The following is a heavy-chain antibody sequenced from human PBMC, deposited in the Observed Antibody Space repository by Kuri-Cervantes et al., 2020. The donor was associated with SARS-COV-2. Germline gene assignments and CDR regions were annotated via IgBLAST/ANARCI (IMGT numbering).Heavy chain of an antibody. J-gene: IGHJ5*02. D-gene: IGHD6-13*01. CDR3: AKDSGYSSSLNWFDP. Sequence: SETLSLTCTVSGGSISDYYWSWIRQTPGKGLEWLGYIYFSGSTNYNPSLKSRVTISVDTSKNQFSLKLSSVTAADTAVYYCAKDSGYSSSLNWFDPWGQGILVTVSS. CDR1: GGSISDYY. V-gene: IGHV4-59*12. CDR2: IYFSGST.